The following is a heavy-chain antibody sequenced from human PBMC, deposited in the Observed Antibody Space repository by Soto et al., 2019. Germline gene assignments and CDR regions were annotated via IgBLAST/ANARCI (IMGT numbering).Heavy chain of an antibody. CDR2: ISTSGSII. CDR3: AREGARFRGVTVVDAFDI. D-gene: IGHD3-16*02. J-gene: IGHJ3*02. CDR1: GFTFSSYE. Sequence: AGGSLRLSCAASGFTFSSYEMNWVRQAPGKGLEWVSYISTSGSIIYYADSVKGRFTISRDNAKNSLSLQMNSLRAEDTAVYYCAREGARFRGVTVVDAFDIWGQGTVVTVSS. V-gene: IGHV3-48*03.